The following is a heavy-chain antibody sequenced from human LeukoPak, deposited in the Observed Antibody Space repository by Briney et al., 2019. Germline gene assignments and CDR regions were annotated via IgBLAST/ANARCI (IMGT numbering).Heavy chain of an antibody. D-gene: IGHD1-1*01. CDR2: IDISGGST. CDR1: GFAFSSHA. J-gene: IGHJ4*02. Sequence: GGSLRLSCAASGFAFSSHAMCWVRQAPGKGLEWVSSIDISGGSTHYADSAEGRFTISRDNSKNTLYLQMNGLRVEDAALYYCANEVRPNDYWGQGTLVTVPS. V-gene: IGHV3-23*01. CDR3: ANEVRPNDY.